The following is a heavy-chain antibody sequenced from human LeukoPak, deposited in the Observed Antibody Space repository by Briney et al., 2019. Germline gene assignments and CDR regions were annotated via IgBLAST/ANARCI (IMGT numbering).Heavy chain of an antibody. V-gene: IGHV5-51*01. Sequence: GESLKISCKGSGYSFTSYWIGWVRQMPGKGLEWMGIIYPGDSDTRYSPSFQGQVTISADKSISTAYLQWSSLKASDTAMYYCARVGITMVRGVPFAFDIWGQGTMVTVSS. CDR1: GYSFTSYW. CDR3: ARVGITMVRGVPFAFDI. J-gene: IGHJ3*02. D-gene: IGHD3-10*01. CDR2: IYPGDSDT.